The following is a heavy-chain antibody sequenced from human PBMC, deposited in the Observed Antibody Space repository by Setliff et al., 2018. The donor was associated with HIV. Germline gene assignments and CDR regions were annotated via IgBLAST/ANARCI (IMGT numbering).Heavy chain of an antibody. V-gene: IGHV3-48*03. CDR2: ISRSGSTI. D-gene: IGHD1-26*01. J-gene: IGHJ3*02. CDR1: GFTFRSYE. Sequence: GGSLRLSCAASGFTFRSYEMNWVRQAPGKGLEWVSYISRSGSTIHYADSVKGRFTISRDNAKNSLYLQMNSLRAEDTAVYYCAKGPWDEPHAFNIWGQGTVVTVSS. CDR3: AKGPWDEPHAFNI.